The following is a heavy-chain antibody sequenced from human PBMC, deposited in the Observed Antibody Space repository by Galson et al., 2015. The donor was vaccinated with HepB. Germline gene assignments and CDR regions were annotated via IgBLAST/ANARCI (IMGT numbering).Heavy chain of an antibody. V-gene: IGHV3-43*01. CDR1: GFTFSXXG. CDR3: AKXVTAGTXXGX. Sequence: SLRLSCAASGFTFSXXGMXXXRQAPGKGLEXXSLISWDGGSTYYADSVKGRFTISRDXXKNSLYLQXNXLRTEDTALYYCAKXVTAGTXXGXWGXGTXXTVSS. D-gene: IGHD6-19*01. CDR2: ISWDGGST. J-gene: IGHJ4*02.